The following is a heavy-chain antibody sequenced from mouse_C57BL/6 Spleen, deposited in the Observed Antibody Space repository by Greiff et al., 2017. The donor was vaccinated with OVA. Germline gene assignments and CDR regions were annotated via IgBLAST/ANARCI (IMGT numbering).Heavy chain of an antibody. J-gene: IGHJ1*03. Sequence: EVQLQQSGPGLVKPGASVKISCKASGYTFTDYYMNWVKQSHGKSLEWIGDINPNNGGTSYNQKFKGKATLTVDKSSSTAYMEHRSLTSEDAAVYYCARQGTGWYFDVWGTGTTVTVSS. CDR2: INPNNGGT. V-gene: IGHV1-26*01. CDR1: GYTFTDYY. CDR3: ARQGTGWYFDV. D-gene: IGHD3-3*01.